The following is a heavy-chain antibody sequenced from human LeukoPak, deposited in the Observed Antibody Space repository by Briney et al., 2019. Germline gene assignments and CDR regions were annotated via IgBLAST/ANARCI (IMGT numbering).Heavy chain of an antibody. J-gene: IGHJ4*02. D-gene: IGHD3-22*01. Sequence: PGGSLRLSCGASGFTFSSHAMSWVRQTPERGLEWVSAITGGGDSAYYPDSVKGRFTISRDNSKYTLYLQMNNLGAEDTALYYCVSGDTGSGYYYWGQGTLVTVSS. CDR3: VSGDTGSGYYY. CDR2: ITGGGDSA. V-gene: IGHV3-23*01. CDR1: GFTFSSHA.